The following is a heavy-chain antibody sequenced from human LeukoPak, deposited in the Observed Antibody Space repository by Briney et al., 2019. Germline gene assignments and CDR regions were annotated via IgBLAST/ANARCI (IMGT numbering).Heavy chain of an antibody. CDR3: ARAGRLGYDILTGYYSY. J-gene: IGHJ4*02. Sequence: ASVKVSCKASGYTFTSYGISWVRQAPGRGLEWMGWISAYNGNTNYAQKLQGRVTMTTDTSTSTAYMELRSLRSDDTAVYYCARAGRLGYDILTGYYSYWGQGTLVTVSS. D-gene: IGHD3-9*01. CDR1: GYTFTSYG. V-gene: IGHV1-18*01. CDR2: ISAYNGNT.